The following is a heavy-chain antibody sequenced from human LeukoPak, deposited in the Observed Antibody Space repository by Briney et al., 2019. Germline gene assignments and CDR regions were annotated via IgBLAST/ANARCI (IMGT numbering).Heavy chain of an antibody. CDR1: GYTFTSYG. V-gene: IGHV1-18*01. J-gene: IGHJ4*02. CDR3: VHRRGPRYCSSTSCYDFDY. D-gene: IGHD2-2*01. CDR2: ISAYNGNT. Sequence: ASVKVSCKASGYTFTSYGISWVRQAPGQGLEWMGWISAYNGNTNYAQKLQGRVTITTDESTSTAYMELSSLRSEDTAVYYCVHRRGPRYCSSTSCYDFDYWGQGTLVTVSS.